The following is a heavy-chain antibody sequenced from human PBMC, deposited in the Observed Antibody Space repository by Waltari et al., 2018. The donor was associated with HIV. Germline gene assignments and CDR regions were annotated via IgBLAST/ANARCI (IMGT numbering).Heavy chain of an antibody. D-gene: IGHD2-15*01. CDR2: ISTTGSAI. Sequence: QVQLVESGGNLVNPGGSLRLSCAASGFTFSDYYMSWIRQAPGKGREWISYISTTGSAIYDADSVKGRFTSSRDNSKNSLYLQMNNLRAEDTAVYFCASRGVWCSAISCYGLWGHGTLVTVSS. CDR3: ASRGVWCSAISCYGL. J-gene: IGHJ4*01. CDR1: GFTFSDYY. V-gene: IGHV3-11*01.